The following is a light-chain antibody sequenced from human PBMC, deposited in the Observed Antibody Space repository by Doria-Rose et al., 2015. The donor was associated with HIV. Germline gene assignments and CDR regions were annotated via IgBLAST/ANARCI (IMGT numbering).Light chain of an antibody. CDR2: DDD. V-gene: IGLV3-21*02. J-gene: IGLJ1*01. Sequence: VVTQPPSVSVVPGQTTRITCGGNNIGSRHVHWYQQRPGQAPVLIVYDDDARHSWISERFSGSNSGNTATLTISWVEAGDEADYYCQVSDSGREWGVFGSGTKVTVL. CDR3: QVSDSGREWGV. CDR1: NIGSRH.